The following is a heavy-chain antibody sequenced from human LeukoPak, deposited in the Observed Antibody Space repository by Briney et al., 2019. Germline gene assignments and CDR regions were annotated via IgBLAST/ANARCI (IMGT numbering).Heavy chain of an antibody. CDR1: GFTFSSYG. CDR3: AKEEVLWFGELSHFEF. D-gene: IGHD3-10*01. Sequence: GGSLRLSCAAPGFTFSSYGMHWVRQAPGKGLEWVAVIWYDGSNKYYADSVKSRFTISRDTSKNTLYLQMKILRAEDTAAYYFAKEEVLWFGELSHFEFWGQGTLVTVSS. J-gene: IGHJ4*02. V-gene: IGHV3-33*06. CDR2: IWYDGSNK.